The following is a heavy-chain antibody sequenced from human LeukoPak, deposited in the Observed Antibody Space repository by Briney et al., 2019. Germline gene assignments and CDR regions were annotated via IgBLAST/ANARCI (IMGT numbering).Heavy chain of an antibody. CDR1: GFDFSGFY. D-gene: IGHD2-15*01. CDR3: TRQHCSGGSCSYVDY. J-gene: IGHJ4*02. V-gene: IGHV3-73*01. Sequence: PGGSLRLSCAASGFDFSGFYMHWVRQASGRGLEWVGLIRNKPSSYTTLYAASVKGRFTIARDDSRNTAYLQMNSLKADDTAVYYCTRQHCSGGSCSYVDYWGQATLVTVSS. CDR2: IRNKPSSYTT.